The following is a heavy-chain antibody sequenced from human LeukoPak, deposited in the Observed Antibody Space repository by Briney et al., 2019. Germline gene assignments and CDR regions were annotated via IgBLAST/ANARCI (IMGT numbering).Heavy chain of an antibody. CDR1: GYTFTSYD. J-gene: IGHJ4*02. D-gene: IGHD1-14*01. V-gene: IGHV1-69*05. Sequence: SVKVSCKASGYTFTSYDINWVRQAPGQGLEWMGGIIPIFGTANYAQKFQGRVTITTDESTSTAYMELSSLRSEDTAVYYCARDGDSEGFDYWGQGTLVTVSS. CDR3: ARDGDSEGFDY. CDR2: IIPIFGTA.